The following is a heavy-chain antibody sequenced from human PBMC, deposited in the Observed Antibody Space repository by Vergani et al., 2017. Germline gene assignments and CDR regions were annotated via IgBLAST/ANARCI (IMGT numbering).Heavy chain of an antibody. J-gene: IGHJ4*02. CDR1: GGSISSYY. V-gene: IGHV4-4*07. Sequence: QVQLQESGPRLVRPSQTLSLTCTVSGGSISSYYWSWIRQPAGKGLEWIGRIYTSESTNYNPSLKSRVTMSVDTSKNQFSLKLSSVTAADTAVYYCAREYSSSVGFLAYWGQGTLVTVSS. CDR3: AREYSSSVGFLAY. D-gene: IGHD6-6*01. CDR2: IYTSEST.